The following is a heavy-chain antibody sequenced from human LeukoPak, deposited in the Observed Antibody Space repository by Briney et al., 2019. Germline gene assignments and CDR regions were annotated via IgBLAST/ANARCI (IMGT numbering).Heavy chain of an antibody. CDR1: GVSISRGGYS. Sequence: PSQTLSLTCAVSGVSISRGGYSWRWIRQPPGKGLEWIGYIYHSVSTYYNPSLKSRVTISVDRSKNQFSLKLSSVTAADTAVYYCARTGDSDAFDIWGQGTMVTVSS. CDR2: IYHSVST. D-gene: IGHD7-27*01. CDR3: ARTGDSDAFDI. J-gene: IGHJ3*02. V-gene: IGHV4-30-2*01.